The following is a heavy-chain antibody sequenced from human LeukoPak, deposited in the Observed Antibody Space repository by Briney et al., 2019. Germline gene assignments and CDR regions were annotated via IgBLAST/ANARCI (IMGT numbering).Heavy chain of an antibody. D-gene: IGHD1-26*01. CDR1: GFTVSSNY. CDR2: ISYDGSNK. Sequence: GGSLRLSCAASGFTVSSNYMSWVRQAPGKGLEWVAVISYDGSNKYYADSVKGRFTISRDNSKNTLYLQMNSLRAEDTAVYYCAKAFIVGAIVAFDYWGQGTLVTVSS. J-gene: IGHJ4*02. V-gene: IGHV3-30*18. CDR3: AKAFIVGAIVAFDY.